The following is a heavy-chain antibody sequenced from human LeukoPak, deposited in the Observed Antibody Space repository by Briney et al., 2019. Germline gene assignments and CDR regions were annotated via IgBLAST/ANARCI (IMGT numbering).Heavy chain of an antibody. CDR2: IDIDGSST. J-gene: IGHJ5*02. V-gene: IGHV3-74*01. CDR3: ARDRPHNWFDP. Sequence: PGGSLRLSCAASGFTFSSYWMHWARQAPGKGLVWVSRIDIDGSSTTYADSVKGRFTISRDNAKNTLYLQMNNLRAEDTAVYYCARDRPHNWFDPWGQGTLVTVSS. CDR1: GFTFSSYW.